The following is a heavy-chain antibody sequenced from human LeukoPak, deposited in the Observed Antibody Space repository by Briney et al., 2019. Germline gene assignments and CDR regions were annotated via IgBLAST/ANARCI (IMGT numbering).Heavy chain of an antibody. CDR2: IYYSGST. V-gene: IGHV4-59*01. CDR3: ARVGKPYYDFWSGYGNWFDH. J-gene: IGHJ5*02. CDR1: GGSISNYY. Sequence: KPSETLSLTCTVSGGSISNYYWSWIRQPPGKGLEWIGYIYYSGSTNYNPSPKSRVTISVDTSKNQFSLKLSSVTAADAAVYYCARVGKPYYDFWSGYGNWFDHWGQGTLVTVS. D-gene: IGHD3-3*01.